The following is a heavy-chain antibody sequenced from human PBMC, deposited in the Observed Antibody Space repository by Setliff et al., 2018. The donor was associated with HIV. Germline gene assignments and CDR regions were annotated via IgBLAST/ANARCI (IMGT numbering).Heavy chain of an antibody. D-gene: IGHD6-13*01. CDR1: GGSFSGYY. Sequence: SETLSLTCAVYGGSFSGYYWSWIRQPAGKGLEWIGRIYTSGSTKYNPSLKSRVTISVDTSKNQFSLKVSSVTAADTAVYYCARVARGGHSSRWYYFDYWGQGTLVTVSS. V-gene: IGHV4-59*10. CDR2: IYTSGST. J-gene: IGHJ4*02. CDR3: ARVARGGHSSRWYYFDY.